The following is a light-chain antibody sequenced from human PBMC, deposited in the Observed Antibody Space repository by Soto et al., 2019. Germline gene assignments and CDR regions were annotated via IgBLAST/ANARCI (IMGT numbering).Light chain of an antibody. Sequence: QPVLTQPPSASGTPGERVTISCSGGSSNIGSNAVNWYQQLPGTAPKLLIFSSSQRPSGVPDRFSGSKSGTSASLAISGLQSEDEADYYCATWDDSLNGPVFGGGTKVTVL. CDR1: SSNIGSNA. J-gene: IGLJ2*01. CDR3: ATWDDSLNGPV. CDR2: SSS. V-gene: IGLV1-44*01.